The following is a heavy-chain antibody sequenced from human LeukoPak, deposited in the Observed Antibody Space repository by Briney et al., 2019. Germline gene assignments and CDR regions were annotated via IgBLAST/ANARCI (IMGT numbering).Heavy chain of an antibody. J-gene: IGHJ3*02. CDR2: IYYSGST. D-gene: IGHD1-14*01. CDR3: ARHLRSPHRSEDDAFDI. V-gene: IGHV4-59*08. Sequence: SSETLSPTCTVSGGSISSYYWSWIRQSPGKGLEWIGYIYYSGSTNYNPSLKSRVTISVDTSKNQFSLKLSSVTAADTAVYYCARHLRSPHRSEDDAFDIWGQGTMVTVSS. CDR1: GGSISSYY.